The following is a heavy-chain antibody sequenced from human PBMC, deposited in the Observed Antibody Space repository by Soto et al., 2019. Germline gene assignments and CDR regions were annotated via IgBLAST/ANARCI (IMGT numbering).Heavy chain of an antibody. CDR1: GGSISTYY. D-gene: IGHD6-19*01. J-gene: IGHJ4*02. V-gene: IGHV4-59*01. CDR2: IYYSGST. Sequence: PSEPLSLTCTVSGGSISTYYWSSIREPPGKGLEWIGFIYYSGSTNYNPSLKSRVTISVDTSKNQFSLKLSSVTAADTAVYYCARTPREYSSGWYGGEFDYWGQGTLVTVS. CDR3: ARTPREYSSGWYGGEFDY.